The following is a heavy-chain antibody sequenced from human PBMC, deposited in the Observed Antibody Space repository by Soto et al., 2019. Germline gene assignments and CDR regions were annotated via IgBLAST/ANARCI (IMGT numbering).Heavy chain of an antibody. J-gene: IGHJ4*02. D-gene: IGHD6-13*01. CDR2: IYWDDDK. Sequence: SGPTLVNPTQTLTLTCTFSGFSLSTSGVGVGWIRQPPGRALEWLALIYWDDDKRYSPSLRSRLTITKDTSKNQVVLTMTNMDPVDTATYYCAHAPPNKQQLVCFDYWGRRTLGTGSS. CDR1: GFSLSTSGVG. V-gene: IGHV2-5*02. CDR3: AHAPPNKQQLVCFDY.